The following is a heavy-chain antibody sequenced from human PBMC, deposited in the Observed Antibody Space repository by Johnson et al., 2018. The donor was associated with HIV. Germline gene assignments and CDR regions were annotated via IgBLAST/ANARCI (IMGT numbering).Heavy chain of an antibody. V-gene: IGHV3-23*04. CDR2: ISGSGGRT. Sequence: VQLVESGGGVVRPGGSLRLSCAASGFTFSSYAMSRVRQAPGKGLEWVSAISGSGGRTYYADSVKGRFTISRDNSKNSLYLQMNRLRAEDTALYYCAKDTEAAAGTDDAFDIWGQGTMVTVSS. D-gene: IGHD6-13*01. CDR3: AKDTEAAAGTDDAFDI. CDR1: GFTFSSYA. J-gene: IGHJ3*02.